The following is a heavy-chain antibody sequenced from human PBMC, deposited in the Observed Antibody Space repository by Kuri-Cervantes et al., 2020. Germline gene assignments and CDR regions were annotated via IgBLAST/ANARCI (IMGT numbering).Heavy chain of an antibody. V-gene: IGHV3-48*04. CDR1: GFTFSNYN. CDR3: ARGHYGLDV. J-gene: IGHJ6*02. Sequence: GESLKISCAASGFTFSNYNMNWVRQAPGKGLEWVSYIRSSSSTIYYVDSVKGRFTISRDNAKNSLYLQMNSLRAEDTAVYYCARGHYGLDVWGQGTTVTVSS. CDR2: IRSSSSTI.